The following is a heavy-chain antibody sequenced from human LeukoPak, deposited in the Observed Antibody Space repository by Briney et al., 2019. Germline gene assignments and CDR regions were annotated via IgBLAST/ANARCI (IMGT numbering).Heavy chain of an antibody. Sequence: SETLSLTCTVSGDSINSGSYHWNWIRQSPGKGLEWIGYIYHSGRTFYNSSLKRRVTISVDTSKNQFSLKLSSVTAADTAVYYCAVGYCSSTSCYTMNYFDYWGQGTLVTVSS. J-gene: IGHJ4*02. CDR1: GDSINSGSYH. V-gene: IGHV4-30-4*08. CDR2: IYHSGRT. D-gene: IGHD2-2*02. CDR3: AVGYCSSTSCYTMNYFDY.